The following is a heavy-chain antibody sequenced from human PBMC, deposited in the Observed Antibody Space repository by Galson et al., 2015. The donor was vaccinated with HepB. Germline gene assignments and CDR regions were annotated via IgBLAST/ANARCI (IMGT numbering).Heavy chain of an antibody. J-gene: IGHJ5*02. CDR2: ISGSGGST. D-gene: IGHD3-22*01. CDR1: GFTFSSYA. CDR3: AKVQTYYDSSSLDP. V-gene: IGHV3-23*01. Sequence: SLRFSCAASGFTFSSYAMSWVRQAPGKGLEWVSAISGSGGSTYYADSVKGRFTISRDNSKNTLYLQMNSLRAEDTAVYYCAKVQTYYDSSSLDPWGQGTLVTVSS.